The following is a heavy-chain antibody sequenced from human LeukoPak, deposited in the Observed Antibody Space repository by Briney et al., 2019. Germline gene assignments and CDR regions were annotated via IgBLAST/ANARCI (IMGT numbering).Heavy chain of an antibody. CDR3: ARQLDWFDP. CDR1: GGSISSSSYY. V-gene: IGHV4-39*01. D-gene: IGHD3-3*02. Sequence: SETLSLTCTVSGGSISSSSYYWGWIRQPPGKGLEWIGSIYYSGSTYYNPSLKSRVTISVDTSKNQFSLKLSSVTAADTAVYYCARQLDWFDPWGQGTLVTVSS. CDR2: IYYSGST. J-gene: IGHJ5*02.